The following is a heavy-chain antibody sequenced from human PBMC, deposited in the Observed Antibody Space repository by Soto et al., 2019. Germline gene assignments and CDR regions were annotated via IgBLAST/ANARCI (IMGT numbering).Heavy chain of an antibody. V-gene: IGHV4-30-2*01. CDR3: ARGPVGGGIDY. CDR1: GASISSGGYS. D-gene: IGHD6-19*01. CDR2: IYHSGST. J-gene: IGHJ4*02. Sequence: QLQLQESGSGLVKPSQTLSLTCAVSGASISSGGYSWSWIRQPPGKGLEWIAYIYHSGSTYYNPSLKSRVTTSVDGSKNRFSLKLSSVTAADTAVYYCARGPVGGGIDYWGQGTLVTVSS.